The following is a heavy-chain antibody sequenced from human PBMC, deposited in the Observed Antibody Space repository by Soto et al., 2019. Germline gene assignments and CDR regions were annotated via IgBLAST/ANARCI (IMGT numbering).Heavy chain of an antibody. CDR3: TRSRAAGRYAFDY. D-gene: IGHD2-15*01. CDR1: GFTFSSYS. V-gene: IGHV3-48*02. J-gene: IGHJ4*02. CDR2: ISSSSSTI. Sequence: EVQLVGSGGGLVQPGGSLRLSCAASGFTFSSYSMNWVRQAPGKGLEWVSYISSSSSTIYYTDSVKGRFTISRDNANNSLYLQMSSLRDDDTAVYYCTRSRAAGRYAFDYWGQGTLVTVAS.